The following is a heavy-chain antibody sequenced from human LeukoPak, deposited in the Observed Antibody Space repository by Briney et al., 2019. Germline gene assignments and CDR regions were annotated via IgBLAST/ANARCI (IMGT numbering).Heavy chain of an antibody. D-gene: IGHD5-24*01. J-gene: IGHJ4*02. V-gene: IGHV3-21*04. Sequence: PGGSLRLSCAASGFTFSSYGMNWVRQASGKGLEWVSSISSSSSYIYYVDSVKGRFTISRDNARNTLYLQMNSLTAEDTAMYYCTRTFLSGDGYKVGYFDYWGQGTLVTVSS. CDR2: ISSSSSYI. CDR3: TRTFLSGDGYKVGYFDY. CDR1: GFTFSSYG.